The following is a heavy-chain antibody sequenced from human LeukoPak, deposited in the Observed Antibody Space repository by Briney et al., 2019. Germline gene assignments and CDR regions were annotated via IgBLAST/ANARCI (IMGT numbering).Heavy chain of an antibody. CDR1: GFTFSSYG. V-gene: IGHV3-30*18. CDR3: AKDRRGSSSWYGGLGAFDI. J-gene: IGHJ3*02. Sequence: PGRSLRLSCAASGFTFSSYGMHWVRQAPGKGLEWVAVISYDGSNKYYADSVKGRFTISRDSSKNTLYLQMNSLRAEDTAVYYCAKDRRGSSSWYGGLGAFDIWGQGTMVTVSS. CDR2: ISYDGSNK. D-gene: IGHD6-13*01.